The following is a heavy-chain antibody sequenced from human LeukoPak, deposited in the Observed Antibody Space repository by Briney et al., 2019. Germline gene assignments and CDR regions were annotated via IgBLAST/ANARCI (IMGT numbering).Heavy chain of an antibody. Sequence: PSETLSLTCTVSGGSISSYYWSWIRQPPGKGLEWIGYIYYSGSTNYNPSLKSRVTISVDTSKNRFSLKLSSVTAADTAVYYCARADPAEYFQHWGQGTLVTVSS. CDR3: ARADPAEYFQH. CDR1: GGSISSYY. CDR2: IYYSGST. J-gene: IGHJ1*01. V-gene: IGHV4-59*01.